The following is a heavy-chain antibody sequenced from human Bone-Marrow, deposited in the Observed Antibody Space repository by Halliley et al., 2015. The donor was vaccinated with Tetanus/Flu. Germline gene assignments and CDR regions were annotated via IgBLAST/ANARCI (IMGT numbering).Heavy chain of an antibody. CDR2: IKQDGGEK. Sequence: SGFTFSTYWMSWVRQAPGKGLEWVANIKQDGGEKYYVDSVKGRFTISRDNAKSSLHLQMSGLRAEDTAVYYCARAFKGHGSNYWGQGTLVTVSS. V-gene: IGHV3-7*03. J-gene: IGHJ4*02. CDR3: ARAFKGHGSNY. CDR1: GFTFSTYW.